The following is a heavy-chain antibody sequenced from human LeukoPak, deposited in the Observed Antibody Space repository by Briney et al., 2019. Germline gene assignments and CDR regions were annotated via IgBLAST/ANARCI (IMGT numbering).Heavy chain of an antibody. CDR1: GFTFSSYA. CDR3: AKATPNYYDSSAIKGGFDY. V-gene: IGHV3-23*01. CDR2: ISGSGGST. D-gene: IGHD3-22*01. J-gene: IGHJ4*02. Sequence: GGSLRLSCAASGFTFSSYAMSWVRQAQGKGLEWVSAISGSGGSTYYADSVKGRFTISRDNSKNTLYLQMNSLRAEDTAVYYCAKATPNYYDSSAIKGGFDYWGQGTLVTVSS.